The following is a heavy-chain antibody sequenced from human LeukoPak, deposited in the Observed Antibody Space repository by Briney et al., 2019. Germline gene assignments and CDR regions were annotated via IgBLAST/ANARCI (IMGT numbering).Heavy chain of an antibody. J-gene: IGHJ4*02. D-gene: IGHD1-26*01. V-gene: IGHV4-30-2*01. CDR3: ARSQTGGTFDY. CDR1: GGSISSGGYS. Sequence: SETLSLTCAVSGGSISSGGYSWSWIRQPPGKGLEWIGYIYHSGSTYYNPSLKSRVTISVDRSKNQFSLKLSSVTAADTAVYYCARSQTGGTFDYWGQGALVTVSS. CDR2: IYHSGST.